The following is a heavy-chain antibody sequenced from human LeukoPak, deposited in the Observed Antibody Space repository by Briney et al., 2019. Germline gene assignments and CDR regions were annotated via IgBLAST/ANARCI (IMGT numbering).Heavy chain of an antibody. CDR3: ARAMFGGVIGKFDY. Sequence: PGGSLRLSCAASGFTFSDYNMNWIRQAPGKGLEWVSHISSSGNIIYYVDSVKGRFTFSRDNAKNSLYLQMNSLRAEDTAVYYCARAMFGGVIGKFDYWGQGSLVTVSS. CDR2: ISSSGNII. V-gene: IGHV3-11*01. D-gene: IGHD3-16*02. CDR1: GFTFSDYN. J-gene: IGHJ4*02.